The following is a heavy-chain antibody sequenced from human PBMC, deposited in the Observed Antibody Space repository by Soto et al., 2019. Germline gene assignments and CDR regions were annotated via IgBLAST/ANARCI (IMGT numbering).Heavy chain of an antibody. J-gene: IGHJ6*02. Sequence: SETLSLTCSVSGGSISSGGYYWSWIRQHPGKGLEWIGYIYYSGSTYYNPSLKSRVTISVDTSKNQFSLKLGSVTAADTAVYYCARGSSPHSSSWDYYYYYYAMDVWGQGTTVTVSS. D-gene: IGHD6-13*01. CDR2: IYYSGST. V-gene: IGHV4-31*03. CDR3: ARGSSPHSSSWDYYYYYYAMDV. CDR1: GGSISSGGYY.